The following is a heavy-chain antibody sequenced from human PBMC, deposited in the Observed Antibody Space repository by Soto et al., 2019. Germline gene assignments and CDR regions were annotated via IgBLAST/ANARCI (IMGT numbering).Heavy chain of an antibody. J-gene: IGHJ6*02. V-gene: IGHV1-24*01. CDR3: ATASTLVTTVTTSHYYYGMDV. Sequence: PSVKVSCKVSGYTLTELSMHWVRQAPGKGLEWMGGFDPEDGETIYAQKFQGRVTMTEDTSTDTAYMELSSLRSEDTAVYYCATASTLVTTVTTSHYYYGMDVWGQGTTVTVSS. CDR1: GYTLTELS. CDR2: FDPEDGET. D-gene: IGHD4-17*01.